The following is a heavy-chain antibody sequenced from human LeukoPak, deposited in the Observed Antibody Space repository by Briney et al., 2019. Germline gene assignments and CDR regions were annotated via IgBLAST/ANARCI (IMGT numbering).Heavy chain of an antibody. D-gene: IGHD3-22*01. CDR1: GYTFTSYG. V-gene: IGHV1-18*01. Sequence: ASVKVSCKASGYTFTSYGISWVRQVPGQGLEWMGWISGYNGYTHYAHNLQGRVTMTTDTSTSTAYMELRSLRSDDTAVYYCARDEARYSSGYYPNWFDPWGQGTLVTVSS. J-gene: IGHJ5*02. CDR3: ARDEARYSSGYYPNWFDP. CDR2: ISGYNGYT.